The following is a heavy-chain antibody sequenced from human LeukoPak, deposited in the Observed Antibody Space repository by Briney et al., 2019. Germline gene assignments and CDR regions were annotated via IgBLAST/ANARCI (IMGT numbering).Heavy chain of an antibody. Sequence: SETLSLTCAVYGGSFSGYYWSWIRQPPGKGLEWIGEINHSGSTSYNPSLKSRVTISVDTSKNQFSLKLRSVTAADTAVYYCARHSSSWSWFDPWGQGTLVTVSS. CDR1: GGSFSGYY. V-gene: IGHV4-34*01. CDR3: ARHSSSWSWFDP. J-gene: IGHJ5*02. D-gene: IGHD6-13*01. CDR2: INHSGST.